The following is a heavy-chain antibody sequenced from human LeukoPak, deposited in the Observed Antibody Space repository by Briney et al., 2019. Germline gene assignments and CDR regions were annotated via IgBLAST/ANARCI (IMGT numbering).Heavy chain of an antibody. CDR3: ARVGSSSHKGVFDY. D-gene: IGHD6-13*01. Sequence: SETLSLTCTVSGGSISSYYWSWIRQPPGKGLEWIGYIYYSGSTNYNPSLKSRVTISVDTSKNQFSLKLSSVTAADTAVYYCARVGSSSHKGVFDYWGQGTLVTVSS. CDR2: IYYSGST. CDR1: GGSISSYY. V-gene: IGHV4-59*12. J-gene: IGHJ4*02.